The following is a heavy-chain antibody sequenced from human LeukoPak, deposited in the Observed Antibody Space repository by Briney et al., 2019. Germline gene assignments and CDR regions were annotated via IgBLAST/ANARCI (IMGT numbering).Heavy chain of an antibody. Sequence: GASVKVSCKTSGYTFSNYGISWVRQAPGQGLEWMGWIGRDGDDRKYAAKVQGRVTMTKDTSTSTAYMELRSLTSDDTAVYYCARDLYSSSWDYYYYYMDVWGKGTTVTVSS. J-gene: IGHJ6*03. V-gene: IGHV1-18*01. D-gene: IGHD6-6*01. CDR1: GYTFSNYG. CDR2: IGRDGDDR. CDR3: ARDLYSSSWDYYYYYMDV.